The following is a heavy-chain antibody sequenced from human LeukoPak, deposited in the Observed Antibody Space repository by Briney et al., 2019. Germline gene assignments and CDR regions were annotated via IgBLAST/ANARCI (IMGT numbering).Heavy chain of an antibody. D-gene: IGHD4-23*01. CDR3: AKDVWTTVVKGDFDS. V-gene: IGHV3-33*06. CDR2: IWYDGSNK. CDR1: GITFSRNG. J-gene: IGHJ4*02. Sequence: PGDPLRHSSEASGITFSRNGMHWVSQAPGKGLEWVAVIWYDGSNKYYADSVKGRFTISRDNSQNTLFLQMTGLRADDTAVYYCAKDVWTTVVKGDFDSWGQGTLVTVSS.